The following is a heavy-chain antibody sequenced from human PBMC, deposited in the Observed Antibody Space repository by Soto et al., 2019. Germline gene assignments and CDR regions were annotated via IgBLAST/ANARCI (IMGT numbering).Heavy chain of an antibody. D-gene: IGHD3-16*01. CDR2: ISGRSGVP. CDR1: GLTLRSYA. J-gene: IGHJ5*02. Sequence: EGQLLQSGGDLVQPGGSLRLSCAGSGLTLRSYAMTWIRQTPEKGLEWVSTISGRSGVPSYADAVNGRFTVSRDNSKNTLDLQMNSRRPDDTAIYDCEKGGPVTGGFDPWGQGTLATVAA. CDR3: EKGGPVTGGFDP. V-gene: IGHV3-23*01.